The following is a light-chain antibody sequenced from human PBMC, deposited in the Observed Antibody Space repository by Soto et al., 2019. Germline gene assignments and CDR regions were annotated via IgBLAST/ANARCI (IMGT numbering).Light chain of an antibody. CDR3: SSHAGSNNLV. V-gene: IGLV2-8*01. CDR1: NSDVGTYNY. J-gene: IGLJ3*02. Sequence: QSALAQPPSASGSPGQSVTITCTGTNSDVGTYNYVSWYQHPPGKAPKFLIYEVSRLPFGVPDRFSGSKSGNTASLTVSGLQAEDEADYYCSSHAGSNNLVFGGGTKLTVL. CDR2: EVS.